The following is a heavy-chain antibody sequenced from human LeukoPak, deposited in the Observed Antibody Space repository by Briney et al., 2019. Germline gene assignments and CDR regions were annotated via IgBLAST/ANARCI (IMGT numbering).Heavy chain of an antibody. CDR1: GFTVSSNY. CDR3: ARILDSAWGELGY. V-gene: IGHV3-66*01. D-gene: IGHD6-19*01. CDR2: IYRGGST. J-gene: IGHJ4*02. Sequence: GGSLRLSCSASGFTVSSNYMSWVRQAPGKGLEWVSVIYRGGSTYYADSVKGRFTISRDNSKNTLYLQMNSLRAEDTAVYYCARILDSAWGELGYWGQGTLVTVSS.